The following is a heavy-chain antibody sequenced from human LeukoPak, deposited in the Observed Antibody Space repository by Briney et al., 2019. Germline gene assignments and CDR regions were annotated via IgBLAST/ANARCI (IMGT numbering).Heavy chain of an antibody. CDR1: GYSFTSYW. J-gene: IGHJ4*02. CDR2: IYPGDSDT. Sequence: GESLKISCKGSGYSFTSYWIAWVRQMPGKGLEWMGIIYPGDSDTRYSPSFQGQVTISADKSISTAYLQWSSLKASDTAMHYCARLAGYCSGGSCYHLDYWGQGTLVTVSS. V-gene: IGHV5-51*01. D-gene: IGHD2-15*01. CDR3: ARLAGYCSGGSCYHLDY.